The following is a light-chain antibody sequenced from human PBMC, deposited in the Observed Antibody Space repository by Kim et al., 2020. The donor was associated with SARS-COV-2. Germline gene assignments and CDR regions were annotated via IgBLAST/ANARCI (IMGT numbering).Light chain of an antibody. Sequence: SVAPGQTASLTCSGDRLGDKYACWYQKKPGQSPVLVIYQDKKRPSGIPERFAGSNSGNTATLTISGTQAMDEADYYCQAWDSSTGVFGTGTKVTVL. J-gene: IGLJ1*01. CDR2: QDK. CDR3: QAWDSSTGV. V-gene: IGLV3-1*01. CDR1: RLGDKY.